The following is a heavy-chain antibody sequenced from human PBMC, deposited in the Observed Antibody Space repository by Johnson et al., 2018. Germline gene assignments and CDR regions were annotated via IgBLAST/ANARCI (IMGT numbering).Heavy chain of an antibody. J-gene: IGHJ1*01. CDR1: GYTFTRYA. D-gene: IGHD1-1*01. CDR3: ERDVGVQSGMRYFLH. V-gene: IGHV1-3*01. Sequence: QVQLVQSGAEVRKPGASVKVSCKASGYTFTRYAIQWVRQAPGQRLEYMGWMNAGNGDTRYSENFQGRVTITRDTSASTAYMELSSLGSENTAVYYCERDVGVQSGMRYFLHWGQGTLVIVSS. CDR2: MNAGNGDT.